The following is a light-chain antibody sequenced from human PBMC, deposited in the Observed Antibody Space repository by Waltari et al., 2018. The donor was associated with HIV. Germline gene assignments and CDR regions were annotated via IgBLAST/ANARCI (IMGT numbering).Light chain of an antibody. J-gene: IGKJ1*01. CDR3: QQYNNWPPT. Sequence: EIVMTQSPATLSVSPGERATLSCRASQSVTRNLAWYQQKPGQAPRLLIYGASTRATGTEFTLTIRSLQSEDFAVYYCQQYNNWPPTFGQGTKVEIK. V-gene: IGKV3-15*01. CDR1: QSVTRN. CDR2: GAS.